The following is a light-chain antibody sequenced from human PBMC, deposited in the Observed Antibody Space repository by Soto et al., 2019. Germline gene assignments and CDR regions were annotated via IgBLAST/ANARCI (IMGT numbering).Light chain of an antibody. J-gene: IGKJ3*01. CDR1: QSLLNSDGKTY. CDR3: MQTTQFPFI. CDR2: EVF. V-gene: IGKV2D-29*01. Sequence: IVMTQSPLSLSVTPGQPAPISCKTSQSLLNSDGKTYLSWFLQKPGQPPQLLIYEVFNRFSGVPDRVSGSGSGTDFTLKISRVEAEDVGVYYCMQTTQFPFIFGPGTKGDIK.